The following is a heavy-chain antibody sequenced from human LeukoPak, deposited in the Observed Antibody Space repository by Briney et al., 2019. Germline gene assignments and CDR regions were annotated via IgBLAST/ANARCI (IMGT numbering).Heavy chain of an antibody. CDR1: GFTFSSQW. Sequence: PGGSLRLSCAGSGFTFSSQWIHWVRQAPGKGLVWVSRINGDGSSTNYADSVQGRFTISRDNAKNTTYLQMNSLRVEDTAVYYCASPKFGGYFDYWGQGTLVTVSS. V-gene: IGHV3-74*01. CDR3: ASPKFGGYFDY. D-gene: IGHD3-10*01. CDR2: INGDGSST. J-gene: IGHJ4*02.